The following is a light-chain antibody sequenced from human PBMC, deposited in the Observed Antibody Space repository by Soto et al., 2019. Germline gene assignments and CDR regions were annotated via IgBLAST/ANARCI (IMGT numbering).Light chain of an antibody. Sequence: QSALTQPASVSGSPGQSITISCTGTSSDVGGYKYVSWYQQHPGKAPKLMIYEVTNRPSGVSHRFSGSKSRNTASLTISGLQAEDEADYYCSSYTSTSTPYVFGTGTKVTVL. CDR2: EVT. CDR1: SSDVGGYKY. CDR3: SSYTSTSTPYV. J-gene: IGLJ1*01. V-gene: IGLV2-14*01.